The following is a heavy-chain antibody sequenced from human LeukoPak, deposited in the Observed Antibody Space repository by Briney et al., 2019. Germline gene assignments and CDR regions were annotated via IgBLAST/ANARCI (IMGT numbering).Heavy chain of an antibody. CDR3: ARARGLRGYYFDY. CDR2: ISSSRSTI. Sequence: GGSLRLSCAASGFIFSSYSMNWVRQAPGKGLEGVAYISSSRSTIYYADSVKGRFTICRENAKNSLYLQMNSLRDEDTAVYYCARARGLRGYYFDYWGQGTLVTVSS. V-gene: IGHV3-48*02. CDR1: GFIFSSYS. J-gene: IGHJ4*02. D-gene: IGHD4-23*01.